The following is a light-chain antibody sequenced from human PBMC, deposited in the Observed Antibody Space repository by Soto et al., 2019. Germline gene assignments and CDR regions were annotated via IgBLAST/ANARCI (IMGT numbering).Light chain of an antibody. J-gene: IGKJ1*01. V-gene: IGKV3-11*01. CDR1: PSVSSY. CDR2: VAS. Sequence: ETVLTQSPATLSLSPGERATLSCRASPSVSSYLAWYQQKAGQAPRLLIYVASNRATGIPARFSGSGSGTDFTLTISSLEPEDFAVYYCQQRSNWPWTFGQGTKVEIK. CDR3: QQRSNWPWT.